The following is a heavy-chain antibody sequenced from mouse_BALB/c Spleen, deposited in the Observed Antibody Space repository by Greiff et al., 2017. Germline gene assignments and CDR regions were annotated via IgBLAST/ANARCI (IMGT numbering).Heavy chain of an antibody. Sequence: EVQVVESGGGLVQPGVSLKLSCAASGFTFSSYGMSWVRQSLDKRLELVAIINSNGGSTYYPDSVKGRFTISRDNAKNTLYLQMSSLKSEETAMYYCARGEAYWSQGTLVTVSA. CDR2: INSNGGST. CDR3: ARGEAY. CDR1: GFTFSSYG. V-gene: IGHV5-6-3*01. J-gene: IGHJ3*01.